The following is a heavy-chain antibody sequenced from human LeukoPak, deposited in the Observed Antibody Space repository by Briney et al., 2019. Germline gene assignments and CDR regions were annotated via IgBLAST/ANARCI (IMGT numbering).Heavy chain of an antibody. CDR2: ISSSSSYI. CDR3: ARVGYDFWSGPTPDY. Sequence: GGSLRLSCAASGFTFSSYSMNWVRQAPGKGLEWVSSISSSSSYIYYADSVKGRFTISRDNAKNSLYLQMNSLRAEDTAVYYCARVGYDFWSGPTPDYWGRGTLVTVSS. CDR1: GFTFSSYS. D-gene: IGHD3-3*01. J-gene: IGHJ4*02. V-gene: IGHV3-21*01.